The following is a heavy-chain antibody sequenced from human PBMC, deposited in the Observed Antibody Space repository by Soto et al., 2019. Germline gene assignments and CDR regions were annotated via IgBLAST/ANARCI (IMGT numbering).Heavy chain of an antibody. Sequence: SVKGSFKASGYTFTSYYMHWVRQAPGQGLEWMGIINPSGGSTSYAQKFQGRVTMTRDTSTSTDYMELSSLRSEDTAVYYCARVRRSSGYYYGYWGQGTPVTVYS. J-gene: IGHJ4*02. CDR2: INPSGGST. CDR3: ARVRRSSGYYYGY. D-gene: IGHD3-22*01. V-gene: IGHV1-46*01. CDR1: GYTFTSYY.